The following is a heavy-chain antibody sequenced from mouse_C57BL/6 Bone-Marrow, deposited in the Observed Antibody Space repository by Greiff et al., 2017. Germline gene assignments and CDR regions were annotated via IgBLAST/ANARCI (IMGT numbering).Heavy chain of an antibody. CDR1: GYAFSSSW. Sequence: VQLQESGPELVKPGASVKISCKASGYAFSSSWMNWVQQRPGKGLEWIGRIYPGDGDTNYNGKFKGKATLTADKSSSTAYMQLSSLTSEDSAVYFCARRNDYSWFAYWGQGTLVTVSA. D-gene: IGHD2-4*01. CDR2: IYPGDGDT. CDR3: ARRNDYSWFAY. V-gene: IGHV1-82*01. J-gene: IGHJ3*01.